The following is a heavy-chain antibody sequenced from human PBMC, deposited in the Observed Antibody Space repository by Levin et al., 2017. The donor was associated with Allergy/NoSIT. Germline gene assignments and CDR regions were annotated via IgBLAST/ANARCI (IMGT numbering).Heavy chain of an antibody. CDR3: ASPAVVPAADDAFDS. V-gene: IGHV5-10-1*01. CDR1: GYSFTSYW. J-gene: IGHJ3*02. D-gene: IGHD2-2*01. CDR2: IDPSDSYT. Sequence: GESLKISCKGSGYSFTSYWISWVRQMPGKGLEWMGRIDPSDSYTNYSPSFQGHVTISADKSISTAYLQWSSLKASDTAMYYCASPAVVPAADDAFDSWGQGTMVTVSS.